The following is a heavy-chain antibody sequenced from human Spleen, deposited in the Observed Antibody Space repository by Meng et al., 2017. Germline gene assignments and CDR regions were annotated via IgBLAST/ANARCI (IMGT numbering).Heavy chain of an antibody. V-gene: IGHV4-34*01. D-gene: IGHD3-22*01. Sequence: QVHLQQLGAGLLKPSETLSLPCAVSGASFSGYYWAWIRQPPGKGLEWIGEITHTGSTNYTPSLKSRATISVDTSKNQLSLKLHSVTAADTAMYYCAGEIKYDSSGYYYWGQGTLVTVSS. CDR3: AGEIKYDSSGYYY. J-gene: IGHJ4*02. CDR1: GASFSGYY. CDR2: ITHTGST.